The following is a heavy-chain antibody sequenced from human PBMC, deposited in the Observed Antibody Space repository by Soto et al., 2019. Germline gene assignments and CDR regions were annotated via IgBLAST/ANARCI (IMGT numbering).Heavy chain of an antibody. V-gene: IGHV4-59*04. Sequence: SETLSLTCTVSGDSISTYYWNWIRQPPGKGLEWIGYIYYSGSTYYNPSLKSRVTISVDTSKNQFSLKLSSVTAADTAVYYCARLGIAVAGSDYWGQGTLVTVSS. CDR3: ARLGIAVAGSDY. CDR2: IYYSGST. J-gene: IGHJ4*02. CDR1: GDSISTYY. D-gene: IGHD6-19*01.